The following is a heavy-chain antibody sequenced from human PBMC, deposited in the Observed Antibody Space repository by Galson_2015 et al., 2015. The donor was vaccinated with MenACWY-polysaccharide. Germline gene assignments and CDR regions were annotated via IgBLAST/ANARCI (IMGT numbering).Heavy chain of an antibody. CDR2: ISGSGGST. J-gene: IGHJ4*02. CDR3: AKGGIAARLPYYFDS. CDR1: GFTFSSYA. V-gene: IGHV3-23*01. Sequence: SLRLSCAASGFTFSSYAMSWVRQAPGKGLEWVSAISGSGGSTYYADSVKGRFTISRDSSKNTLHLQVNSLRAEDTAIYYCAKGGIAARLPYYFDSWGQGTLLTVSS. D-gene: IGHD6-6*01.